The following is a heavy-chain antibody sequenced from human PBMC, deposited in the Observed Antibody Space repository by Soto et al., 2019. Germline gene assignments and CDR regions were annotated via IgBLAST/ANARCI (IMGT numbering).Heavy chain of an antibody. D-gene: IGHD3-10*01. CDR3: ARASGSGSSYNVVDY. Sequence: EVQLVESGGGLVQPGGSLRLSCAASGFTFSVYSMNWVRQAPGKGLEWLSYISSSSSTIYYADSAKGRFTISRGNAKNSLYLQMNSLRAEDTAVYYCARASGSGSSYNVVDYWGQGTLVTVSS. CDR2: ISSSSSTI. V-gene: IGHV3-48*01. J-gene: IGHJ4*02. CDR1: GFTFSVYS.